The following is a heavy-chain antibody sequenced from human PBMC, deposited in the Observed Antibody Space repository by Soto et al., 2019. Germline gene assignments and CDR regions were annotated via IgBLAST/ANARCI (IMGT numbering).Heavy chain of an antibody. D-gene: IGHD6-19*01. CDR1: GGSISSSSYY. CDR3: ARQDSSGLFDY. Sequence: PSETLSLTCTVSGGSISSSSYYWGWIRQPPGKGLEWIGSIYYSGSTYYNPSLKSRVTISVDTSKNQFSLKLSSVTAADTAVYYRARQDSSGLFDYWGQGTLVTVSS. J-gene: IGHJ4*02. V-gene: IGHV4-39*01. CDR2: IYYSGST.